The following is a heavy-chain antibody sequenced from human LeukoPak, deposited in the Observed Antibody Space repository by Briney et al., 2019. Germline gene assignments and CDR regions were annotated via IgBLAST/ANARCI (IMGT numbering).Heavy chain of an antibody. Sequence: ASETLSLTCTISGGSISSSSYYWGWIRQPPGKGLEWIGSIYYSGSTYYNPSLKSRVTISVDTSKNQFSLKLSSVTAADTAVYYCARRETVGTQGFVYWGQGTLVTVSS. CDR1: GGSISSSSYY. CDR3: ARRETVGTQGFVY. J-gene: IGHJ4*02. CDR2: IYYSGST. D-gene: IGHD4-23*01. V-gene: IGHV4-39*01.